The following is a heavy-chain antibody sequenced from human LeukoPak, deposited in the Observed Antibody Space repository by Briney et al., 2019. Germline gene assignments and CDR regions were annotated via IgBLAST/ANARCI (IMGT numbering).Heavy chain of an antibody. CDR1: GFTFISHW. V-gene: IGHV3-7*01. Sequence: GSLILSCSASGFTFISHWMSWVRRAPGKGLEWVANIKEDGSEKYYMDFLKGRFTISRDNAKNSLYLQMNSLRAEDTAMYYCARVIRTGTTGVDYWGQGTLVTVSS. CDR2: IKEDGSEK. D-gene: IGHD1-7*01. CDR3: ARVIRTGTTGVDY. J-gene: IGHJ4*02.